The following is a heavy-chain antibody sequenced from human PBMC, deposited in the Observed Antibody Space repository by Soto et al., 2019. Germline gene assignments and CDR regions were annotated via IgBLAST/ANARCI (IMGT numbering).Heavy chain of an antibody. CDR2: IGWNVGII. J-gene: IGHJ4*02. V-gene: IGHV3-9*01. Sequence: SRRLSCAASGLPFEDFAMNWVRQAPGKGPEWVSRIGWNVGIIDYADSVKGRFTISRDNAKNALYLQMNSLRPEDTALYYCAKICRHYLYDFECWRKGTLVIVSS. CDR3: AKICRHYLYDFEC. D-gene: IGHD3-3*01. CDR1: GLPFEDFA.